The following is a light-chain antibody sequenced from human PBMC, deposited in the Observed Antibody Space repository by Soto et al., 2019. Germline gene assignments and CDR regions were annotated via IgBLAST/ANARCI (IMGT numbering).Light chain of an antibody. V-gene: IGKV3-20*01. CDR1: QSVSSSY. J-gene: IGKJ5*01. Sequence: EIVLPQSPGTLSLSPGERATLSCRASQSVSSSYLAWYQQKPGQAPRLLIYGASSRATGIPDRFSGSGSGTDFTLTISRLEPEDVAVYYCQQYGSLPITVGQGTRLEIK. CDR3: QQYGSLPIT. CDR2: GAS.